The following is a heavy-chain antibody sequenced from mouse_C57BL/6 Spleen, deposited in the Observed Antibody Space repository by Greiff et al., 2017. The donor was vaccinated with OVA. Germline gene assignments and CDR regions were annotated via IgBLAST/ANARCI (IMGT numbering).Heavy chain of an antibody. CDR3: ARGRGIYYYFDD. D-gene: IGHD2-1*01. Sequence: QVQLQQPGAELVKPGASVKLSCKASGYTFTSYWMHWVKQRPGRGLGWIGRIDPNSGGTKYNEKFKSKAPLTVDKPSSTAYMQLSSLTAEDSAVYYCARGRGIYYYFDDWGQGTTLTVSS. J-gene: IGHJ2*01. CDR1: GYTFTSYW. V-gene: IGHV1-72*01. CDR2: IDPNSGGT.